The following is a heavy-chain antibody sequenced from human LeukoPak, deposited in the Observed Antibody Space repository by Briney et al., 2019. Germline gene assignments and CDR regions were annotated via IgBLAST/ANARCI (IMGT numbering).Heavy chain of an antibody. Sequence: ASVKVSCKASNYTFISYSITWVRQAPGQGLEWMGWISTYNGRTNYAPNFQDRVTMTSDRSKSTAYMEMRSLRSDDTAVYYCARLNSTHLFDTIYHQLDYWGQGALVTVSS. CDR1: NYTFISYS. V-gene: IGHV1-18*01. D-gene: IGHD2-2*01. CDR3: ARLNSTHLFDTIYHQLDY. CDR2: ISTYNGRT. J-gene: IGHJ4*02.